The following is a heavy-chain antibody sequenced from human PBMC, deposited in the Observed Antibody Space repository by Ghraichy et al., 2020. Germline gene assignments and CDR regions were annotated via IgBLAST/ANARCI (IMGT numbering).Heavy chain of an antibody. CDR3: ARRASHWGYTWFDP. Sequence: SGPTLVKPTQTLTLTCTFSGFSLSTGRVGVGWIRQPPGKALEWLAVIYWDDDKRYSPSLKSRLTITKDTSKNQVVLTMTNMDPVDTATYYCARRASHWGYTWFDPWGQGTLVTVSS. J-gene: IGHJ5*02. CDR2: IYWDDDK. D-gene: IGHD7-27*01. V-gene: IGHV2-5*02. CDR1: GFSLSTGRVG.